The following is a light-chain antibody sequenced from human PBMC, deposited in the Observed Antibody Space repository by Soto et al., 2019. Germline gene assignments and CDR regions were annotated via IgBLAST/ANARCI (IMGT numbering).Light chain of an antibody. Sequence: QLVLTQPPSVSGAPGQRVTISCTGSSSNLGSTYDVQWYQQLPGTAPKLLIHGNTDRPSGVPDRFSGSKSGTSASLAITGLQADDEADYYCQSYDDSLSVHYVFGTGTQLTVL. V-gene: IGLV1-40*01. J-gene: IGLJ1*01. CDR2: GNT. CDR3: QSYDDSLSVHYV. CDR1: SSNLGSTYD.